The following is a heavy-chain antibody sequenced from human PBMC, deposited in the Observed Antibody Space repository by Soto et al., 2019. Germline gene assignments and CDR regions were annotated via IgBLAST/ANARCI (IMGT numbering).Heavy chain of an antibody. CDR3: TTDPQYSSGWYWFDP. CDR2: IKSKTDGGTT. Sequence: GESLRLSCAASGFTFSNAWMSWVRQAPGKGLEWVGRIKSKTDGGTTDYAAPVKGRFTISRDDSKNTLYLQMNSLKTEDTAVYYCTTDPQYSSGWYWFDPWGQGTLVTVSS. D-gene: IGHD6-19*01. V-gene: IGHV3-15*01. CDR1: GFTFSNAW. J-gene: IGHJ5*02.